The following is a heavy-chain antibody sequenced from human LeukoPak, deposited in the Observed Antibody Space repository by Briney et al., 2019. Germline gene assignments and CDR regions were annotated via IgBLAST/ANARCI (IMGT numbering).Heavy chain of an antibody. J-gene: IGHJ4*02. D-gene: IGHD2-2*01. V-gene: IGHV3-23*01. CDR3: ANPLGMVVVPPAIYDY. CDR2: ISDSGSSA. CDR1: GFTFSTYA. Sequence: GGSLRLSCAASGFTFSTYAMTWVRQAPGKGLEWVSGISDSGSSASYADSVKGRFTISRDNSKNTLYLQMNSLRAEDTAVYYCANPLGMVVVPPAIYDYWGQGTLVTVSS.